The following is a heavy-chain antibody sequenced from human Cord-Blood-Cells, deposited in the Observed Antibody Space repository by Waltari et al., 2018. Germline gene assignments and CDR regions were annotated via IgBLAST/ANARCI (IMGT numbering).Heavy chain of an antibody. J-gene: IGHJ3*02. CDR1: GYTFTSYA. V-gene: IGHV7-4-1*02. D-gene: IGHD2-2*01. CDR2: INTNTGNP. Sequence: QVQLVQSGSELKKPGASVKVSCKASGYTFTSYAMNWVRQAPGQGLEWMGWINTNTGNPTYAQGFQGRFVFSLDTSVSTAYLQISSLKAEDTAVYYCASSSRGIVVVPAASGDAFDIWGQGTMVTVSS. CDR3: ASSSRGIVVVPAASGDAFDI.